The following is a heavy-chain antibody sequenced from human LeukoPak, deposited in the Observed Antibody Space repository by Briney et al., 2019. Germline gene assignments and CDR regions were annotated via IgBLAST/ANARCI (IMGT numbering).Heavy chain of an antibody. V-gene: IGHV3-23*01. J-gene: IGHJ6*03. Sequence: GGSLRLACAVSGFTFSKYAMSWVRQAPGKGLEWVSTVNDRGTGTYYADSVKGRFTISRDNSKSTLSLQMISLRAEDTALYYCAKGLKTAVGPYMGYHYYMDVWGKGTTVTVS. D-gene: IGHD5-18*01. CDR1: GFTFSKYA. CDR2: VNDRGTGT. CDR3: AKGLKTAVGPYMGYHYYMDV.